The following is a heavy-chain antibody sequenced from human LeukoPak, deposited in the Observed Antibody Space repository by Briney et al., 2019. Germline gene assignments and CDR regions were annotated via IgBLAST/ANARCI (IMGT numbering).Heavy chain of an antibody. D-gene: IGHD4-17*01. V-gene: IGHV4-59*01. CDR3: ARVAYGDYTGRFDY. CDR1: GGSISSYY. CDR2: IYYSGSA. Sequence: SETLSLTCTVSGGSISSYYWSWIRQPPGKGLEWIGYIYYSGSANYNPSLKSRVTISVDTSKNQFSLKLSSVTAADTAVYYCARVAYGDYTGRFDYWGQGTLVTVSS. J-gene: IGHJ4*02.